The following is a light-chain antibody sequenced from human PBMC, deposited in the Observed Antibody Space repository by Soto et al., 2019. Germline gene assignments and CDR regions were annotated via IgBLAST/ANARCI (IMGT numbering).Light chain of an antibody. CDR2: EVR. J-gene: IGLJ1*01. CDR1: SSDVGSYNL. V-gene: IGLV2-23*02. CDR3: CSYAGSSTYV. Sequence: QSVLTQPASVSGSPGQSITVSFTGTSSDVGSYNLVSWYQQHPDKAPKVIIYEVRKRPSGVSNRFSGSKSGNTASLTISGLEAEDEAEYYCCSYAGSSTYVFGPGTKVTVL.